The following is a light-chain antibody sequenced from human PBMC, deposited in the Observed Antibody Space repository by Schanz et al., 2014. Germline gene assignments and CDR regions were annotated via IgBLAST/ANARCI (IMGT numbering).Light chain of an antibody. Sequence: EVVLTQSPATLSLSPGERATLSCRASQIVSNDFAWYQQKPGQAPRLLIYGSSNRATGIPARFSGSGSGTDFTLTITSLEPEDFAVYYCLQRFSWQLTFGRGTRVDI. CDR3: LQRFSWQLT. V-gene: IGKV3-11*01. CDR2: GSS. CDR1: QIVSND. J-gene: IGKJ4*01.